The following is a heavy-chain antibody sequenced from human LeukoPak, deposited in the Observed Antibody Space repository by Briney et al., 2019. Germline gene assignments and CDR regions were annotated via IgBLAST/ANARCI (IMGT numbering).Heavy chain of an antibody. J-gene: IGHJ4*02. Sequence: GGSQRLSCAASGLTLSSYAMSWVRQAPGKGLEWVSAISGSGGSTYYADSVKGRFTISRDNSKNTLYLQMNSLRAEDTAVYYCAKDTNYYGSGSYDYWGQGTLVTVSS. CDR3: AKDTNYYGSGSYDY. CDR2: ISGSGGST. V-gene: IGHV3-23*01. CDR1: GLTLSSYA. D-gene: IGHD3-10*01.